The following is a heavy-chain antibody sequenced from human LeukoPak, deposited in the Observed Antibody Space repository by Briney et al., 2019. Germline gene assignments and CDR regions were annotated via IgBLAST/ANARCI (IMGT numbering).Heavy chain of an antibody. CDR3: ARTSFYYDMDV. V-gene: IGHV3-53*05. CDR2: INSGGDT. J-gene: IGHJ6*02. CDR1: GSNITYNY. D-gene: IGHD3-16*02. Sequence: GGSLRLSCAASGSNITYNYMTWVRQAPGKGPEWVSLINSGGDTYYADSLKGRITVSRDTSNNALFLQMSGLRPEDTAVYYCARTSFYYDMDVWGQGTTVAVSS.